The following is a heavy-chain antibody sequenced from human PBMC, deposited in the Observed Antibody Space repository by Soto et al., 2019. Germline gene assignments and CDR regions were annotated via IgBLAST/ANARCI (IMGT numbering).Heavy chain of an antibody. CDR2: VDLAGNT. Sequence: QVQLQESGPGLVEPSGTLSLTCAVSGGSISSSNWWSWVRQSPGKGLEWIGEVDLAGNTRYNPSLRSRGTISADKSNSQFSLKLTSVTAADTAVYYCARHGAFYFDRWGQGTLVTVSS. CDR1: GGSISSSNW. J-gene: IGHJ4*02. CDR3: ARHGAFYFDR. D-gene: IGHD3-10*01. V-gene: IGHV4-4*02.